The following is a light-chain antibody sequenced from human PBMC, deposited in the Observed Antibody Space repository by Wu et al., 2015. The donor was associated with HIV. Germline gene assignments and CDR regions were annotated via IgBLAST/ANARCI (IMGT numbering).Light chain of an antibody. CDR2: GAS. J-gene: IGKJ4*01. V-gene: IGKV3-20*01. Sequence: ETVLTQSPGILSSSPGERATLSCRASQSVSSSYLAWYQQKPGQAPRLLIYGASSRATGIPDRFSGSGSGTDFTLTISRLEPEDFAVYFCQQYANSPLTFGGGTKVEIK. CDR3: QQYANSPLT. CDR1: QSVSSSY.